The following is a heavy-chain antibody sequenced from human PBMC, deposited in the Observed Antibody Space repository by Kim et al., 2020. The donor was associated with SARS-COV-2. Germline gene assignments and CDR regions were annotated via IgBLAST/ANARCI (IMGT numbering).Heavy chain of an antibody. Sequence: GGSLRLSWAVSGFTFSTYGMSWVRQAAGKGLEWVSGITGSGGTTSYADSVKGRLTISRDNSKNTLYLQMNSLRAEDAAVYYCANPRGGVTDFWGQGTLGTVSS. CDR2: ITGSGGTT. J-gene: IGHJ4*02. CDR3: ANPRGGVTDF. V-gene: IGHV3-23*01. CDR1: GFTFSTYG. D-gene: IGHD2-21*02.